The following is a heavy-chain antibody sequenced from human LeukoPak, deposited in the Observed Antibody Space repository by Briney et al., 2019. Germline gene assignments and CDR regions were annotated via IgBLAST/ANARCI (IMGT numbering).Heavy chain of an antibody. J-gene: IGHJ5*02. D-gene: IGHD6-13*01. Sequence: ASVKVSCKASGYSFRNYGMHWVRQAPGQRLEWMGWINPTNEKTKYSEKFQGRVTISRDTGASTVYMELSSLRSEDTAVYYCGRDETAATGIGLDPWGQGTLVTVSS. CDR3: GRDETAATGIGLDP. V-gene: IGHV1-3*01. CDR1: GYSFRNYG. CDR2: INPTNEKT.